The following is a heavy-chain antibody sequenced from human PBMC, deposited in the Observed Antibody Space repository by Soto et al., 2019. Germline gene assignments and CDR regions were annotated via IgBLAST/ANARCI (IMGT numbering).Heavy chain of an antibody. J-gene: IGHJ4*02. D-gene: IGHD3-10*01. CDR3: AKSYGSGSYWDRLFDY. Sequence: GGSLRLSCAASGFTFSSYAMSWVRQAPGKGLEWVSAISGSGGSTYYADSVKGRFTISRDNSKNTLYLQMNSLRAEDTAVYYCAKSYGSGSYWDRLFDYWGQGTLVTVSS. V-gene: IGHV3-23*01. CDR1: GFTFSSYA. CDR2: ISGSGGST.